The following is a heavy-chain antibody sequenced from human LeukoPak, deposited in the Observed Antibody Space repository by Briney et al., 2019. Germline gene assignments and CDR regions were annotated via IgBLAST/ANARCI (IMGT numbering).Heavy chain of an antibody. V-gene: IGHV4-59*11. Sequence: SETLSLTCTVSGASMSSHYGSWFRQSPGKGLEWTGNIYYGGTTNYSPSLMSRVTISVDTPKNQFSLKLRSVTTADAALYYCAGAPNWSYFDYWGQGTQVTVSS. D-gene: IGHD1-20*01. CDR2: IYYGGTT. CDR3: AGAPNWSYFDY. CDR1: GASMSSHY. J-gene: IGHJ4*02.